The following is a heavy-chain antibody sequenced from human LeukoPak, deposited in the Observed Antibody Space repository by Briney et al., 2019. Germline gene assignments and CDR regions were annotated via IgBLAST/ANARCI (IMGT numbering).Heavy chain of an antibody. CDR1: GGSISSYF. D-gene: IGHD2-2*01. CDR2: ISTSGST. J-gene: IGHJ4*02. CDR3: ARDFVVVPAAYYFDC. V-gene: IGHV4-4*07. Sequence: PSETLSLTCTVSGGSISSYFRSWIRQPAGKGLEWIGHISTSGSTNYNPSLKSRVTMSVDTSKNQFSVKLNSVTAADTAVYFCARDFVVVPAAYYFDCWGQGTLVTVSS.